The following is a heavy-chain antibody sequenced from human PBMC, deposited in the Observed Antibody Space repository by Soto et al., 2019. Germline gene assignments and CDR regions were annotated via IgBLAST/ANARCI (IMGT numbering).Heavy chain of an antibody. Sequence: SVKVSCKASGGTFSSYAISWVRQAPGQGLEWMGGIIPIFGTANYAQKFQGRVTITADESTSTAYMELSSLRSEDTAVYYCARARIVFGSGNPGGYYYYGMDVWGQGTTVTVSS. V-gene: IGHV1-69*13. D-gene: IGHD3-10*01. CDR1: GGTFSSYA. J-gene: IGHJ6*02. CDR3: ARARIVFGSGNPGGYYYYGMDV. CDR2: IIPIFGTA.